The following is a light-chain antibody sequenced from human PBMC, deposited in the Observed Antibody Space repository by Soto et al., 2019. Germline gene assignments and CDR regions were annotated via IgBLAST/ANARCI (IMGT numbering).Light chain of an antibody. CDR1: QTISSW. Sequence: DIQMTQSPSTLSGSVGDRVTITCRASQTISSWLAWYQQKPGKAPKLLIYKASTLKSGVPSRFSGSGSGTEFTLTISSLQPDDLASYYCQHYNRYSEAFGQGTKVDI. V-gene: IGKV1-5*03. J-gene: IGKJ1*01. CDR3: QHYNRYSEA. CDR2: KAS.